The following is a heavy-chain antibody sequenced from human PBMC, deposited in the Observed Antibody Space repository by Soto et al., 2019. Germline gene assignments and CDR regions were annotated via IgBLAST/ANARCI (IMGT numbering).Heavy chain of an antibody. CDR3: ARGFATYYLDY. D-gene: IGHD2-15*01. Sequence: ASVKVSCKASGDTFTDYYIDWVRQAPGQGLEWMGRINPNSGGTKYVQKFQGWVTMTRDTSISTAYMELSRLRSDDTAVYYCARGFATYYLDYWGQGTQVTVSS. J-gene: IGHJ4*02. V-gene: IGHV1-2*04. CDR2: INPNSGGT. CDR1: GDTFTDYY.